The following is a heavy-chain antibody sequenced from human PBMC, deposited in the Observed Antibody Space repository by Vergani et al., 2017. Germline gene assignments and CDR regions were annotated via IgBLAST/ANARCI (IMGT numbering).Heavy chain of an antibody. CDR3: ARDPKSYCSGGSCFSVWGAFDI. J-gene: IGHJ3*02. CDR1: GDSFRSNKW. D-gene: IGHD2-15*01. CDR2: ISHSGST. V-gene: IGHV4-4*03. Sequence: QVQLQVSGPGLVKPPGTLSLTCAVSGDSFRSNKWWTWVRQSPGKTLEWIGEISHSGSTNYNPSLKGRVTLSLDTSKNQFSLRLSSVTAADTAVYYCARDPKSYCSGGSCFSVWGAFDIWGRGTTVTVSS.